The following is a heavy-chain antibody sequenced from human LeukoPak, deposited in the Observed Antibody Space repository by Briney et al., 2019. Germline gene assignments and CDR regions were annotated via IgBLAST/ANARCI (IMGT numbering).Heavy chain of an antibody. CDR2: ITPIIGTT. CDR3: TRVTLRGSKYNWFDP. CDR1: GGTFNTQI. J-gene: IGHJ5*02. V-gene: IGHV1-69*08. D-gene: IGHD1-26*01. Sequence: ASVKVSCRSSGGTFNTQIFNWVRQAPGQGLEWMGRITPIIGTTKYAQRFQGRVTITADTSTSTAYLELRGLTYDDSAVYYCTRVTLRGSKYNWFDPWGQGTHVSVSS.